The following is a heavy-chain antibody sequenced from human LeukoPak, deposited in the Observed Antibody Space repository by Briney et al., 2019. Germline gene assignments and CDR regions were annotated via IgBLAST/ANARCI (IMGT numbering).Heavy chain of an antibody. CDR1: GFTFSSYA. CDR2: IKQDGSEK. CDR3: ARDPKLVYYYYGMDV. J-gene: IGHJ6*02. V-gene: IGHV3-7*01. Sequence: GGSLRLSCAASGFTFSSYAMSWVRQAPGKGLEWVANIKQDGSEKYYVDSVKGRFTISRDNAKNSLYLQMNSLRAEDTAVYYCARDPKLVYYYYGMDVWGQGTTVTVSS. D-gene: IGHD3-10*01.